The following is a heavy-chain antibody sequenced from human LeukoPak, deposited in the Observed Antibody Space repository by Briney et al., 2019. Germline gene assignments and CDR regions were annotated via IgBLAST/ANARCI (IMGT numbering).Heavy chain of an antibody. J-gene: IGHJ4*02. D-gene: IGHD3-16*02. CDR3: ASSDGAYDYVWGSYRPWLN. CDR2: IIPIFGIA. V-gene: IGHV1-69*04. CDR1: GGTFSSYA. Sequence: ASVKVFCKASGGTFSSYAISWVRQAPGQGLEWMGRIIPIFGIANYAQKFQGRVTITADKSTSTAYMELSSLRSEDTAVYYCASSDGAYDYVWGSYRPWLNWGQGTLVTVSS.